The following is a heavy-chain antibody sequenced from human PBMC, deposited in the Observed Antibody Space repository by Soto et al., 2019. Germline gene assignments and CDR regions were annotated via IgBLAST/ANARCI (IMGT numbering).Heavy chain of an antibody. CDR1: GDSISTSSYY. J-gene: IGHJ4*02. CDR3: AWETGGAIDY. Sequence: QLQLQESGPGLLRPSETLTLTCTVSGDSISTSSYYWGWVRQPPGKGLEWIGTIYHSGSTFYKPSLRSRVTLSVDTSRNQLSLKVNSVTAADTATYYCAWETGGAIDYWGQGILVTVSS. V-gene: IGHV4-39*01. D-gene: IGHD1-26*01. CDR2: IYHSGST.